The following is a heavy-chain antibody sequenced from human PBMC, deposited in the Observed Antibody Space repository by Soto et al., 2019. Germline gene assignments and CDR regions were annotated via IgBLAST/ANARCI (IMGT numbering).Heavy chain of an antibody. CDR2: IRSKAYGGTT. D-gene: IGHD2-2*01. Sequence: GGSLRLSCTASGFTFGDYAMSWFRQAPGKGLEWVGFIRSKAYGGTTEYAASVKGRFTISRDDSKSIAYLQMNSLKTEDTAVYYCTRDLVVVPAAMPTVFDYWGQGTLVTVSS. CDR1: GFTFGDYA. CDR3: TRDLVVVPAAMPTVFDY. V-gene: IGHV3-49*03. J-gene: IGHJ4*02.